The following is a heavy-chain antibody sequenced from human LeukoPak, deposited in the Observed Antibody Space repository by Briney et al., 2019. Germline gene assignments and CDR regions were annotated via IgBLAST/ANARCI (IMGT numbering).Heavy chain of an antibody. CDR2: TYYRSKWYN. CDR1: GDSVSSNSAA. J-gene: IGHJ6*03. D-gene: IGHD2-2*01. Sequence: SQTLSLTCALSGDSVSSNSAAWNWIRQSPSRGLEWLGRTYYRSKWYNDYAVSVKSRITINPDTSKNQFSLQLNSVTPEDTAVYYCARASGQDIVVVPAAEGSYYYYYMDVWGKGTTVTVSS. CDR3: ARASGQDIVVVPAAEGSYYYYYMDV. V-gene: IGHV6-1*01.